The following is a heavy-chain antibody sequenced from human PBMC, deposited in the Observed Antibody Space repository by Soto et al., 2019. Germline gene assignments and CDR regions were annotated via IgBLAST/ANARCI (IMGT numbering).Heavy chain of an antibody. CDR1: GYTFTGYY. Sequence: ASVKVSCKASGYTFTGYYMHWVRQAPGQGLEWMGWINPNSGGTNYAQKFQGWVTMTRDTSISTAYMELSRLRSDDTAVYYCATNSMVRGGLYYGMDVWGQGTTVTVSS. CDR2: INPNSGGT. J-gene: IGHJ6*02. D-gene: IGHD3-10*01. V-gene: IGHV1-2*04. CDR3: ATNSMVRGGLYYGMDV.